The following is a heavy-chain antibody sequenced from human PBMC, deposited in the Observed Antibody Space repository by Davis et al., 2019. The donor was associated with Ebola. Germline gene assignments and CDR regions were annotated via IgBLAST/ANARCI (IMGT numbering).Heavy chain of an antibody. J-gene: IGHJ4*02. Sequence: GESLKISCAASGFTFSTYWMSWVRQAPGKGLEWVANIKEDGSEKYYVDSVKGRFTISRDNAKNSLYLQMNNLRAEDTAVYYCAREEMATLYWGQGTLVTVSS. CDR2: IKEDGSEK. V-gene: IGHV3-7*03. CDR3: AREEMATLY. D-gene: IGHD5-24*01. CDR1: GFTFSTYW.